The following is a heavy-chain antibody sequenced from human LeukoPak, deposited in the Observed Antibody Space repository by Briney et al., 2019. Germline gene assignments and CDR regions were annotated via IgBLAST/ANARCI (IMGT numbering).Heavy chain of an antibody. J-gene: IGHJ4*02. D-gene: IGHD3-22*01. Sequence: SETLSLTCTVSGNSISSVDNYWSWIRQPAGKVLEWIGRIYTSGSTNYNPSLKSRVTISGDTSKNQFSLRLSSVTAADTAIYYCARASYSYDINGWVPFDYWGQGTLVTVSS. V-gene: IGHV4-61*02. CDR2: IYTSGST. CDR3: ARASYSYDINGWVPFDY. CDR1: GNSISSVDNY.